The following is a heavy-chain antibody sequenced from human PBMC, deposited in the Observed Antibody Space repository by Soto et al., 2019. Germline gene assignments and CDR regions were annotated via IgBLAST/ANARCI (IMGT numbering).Heavy chain of an antibody. D-gene: IGHD3-10*01. CDR2: IRAKAYGGTT. CDR1: GFTFGDYG. Sequence: EVQLVESGGGLVQPGRSLRLSCTASGFTFGDYGMSWFRQAPGKGLEWVGFIRAKAYGGTTGYAASVEGRFTISRDDSKSIAYLQMNSLKTEDTAVYYCSRAGETMVRGVVGPWGKGTLVTVSS. V-gene: IGHV3-49*03. CDR3: SRAGETMVRGVVGP. J-gene: IGHJ5*02.